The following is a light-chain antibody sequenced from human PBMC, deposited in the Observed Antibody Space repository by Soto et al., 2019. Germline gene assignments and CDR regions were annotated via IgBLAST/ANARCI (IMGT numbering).Light chain of an antibody. CDR2: GAS. CDR3: QQYGRSALT. Sequence: EIVLTQSPGTLSLSPGERATLSCRASQSVSSNYLAWYQQTPGQAPRLLIYGASNKATGIPYRFSGSGSGTDFTLTISRLEPEDVAVYYCQQYGRSALTFGGGTKVEI. CDR1: QSVSSNY. V-gene: IGKV3-20*01. J-gene: IGKJ4*01.